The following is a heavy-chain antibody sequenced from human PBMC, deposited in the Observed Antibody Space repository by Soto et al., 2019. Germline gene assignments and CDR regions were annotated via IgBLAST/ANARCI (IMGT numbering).Heavy chain of an antibody. V-gene: IGHV4-34*01. D-gene: IGHD5-18*01. Sequence: SETLSLTCSASGGSFSGYYWSWIRQPPGKGLEWIGEINYSGSTSYNPSLKSRVTVSVDSSKNQFSLNLNSVSAADTAIYFCARDANGYKYGSYFDYWGQGALVTVSS. CDR1: GGSFSGYY. CDR3: ARDANGYKYGSYFDY. J-gene: IGHJ4*02. CDR2: INYSGST.